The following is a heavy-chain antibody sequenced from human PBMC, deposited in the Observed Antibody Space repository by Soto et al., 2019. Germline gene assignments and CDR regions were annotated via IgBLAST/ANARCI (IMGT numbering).Heavy chain of an antibody. D-gene: IGHD3-10*01. Sequence: PGGSLRLSCAASGFAFSNYDMSWVRQAPGKGLEWVSAISGSGGSTGYADSVRGRFTISRDSSKNTLYLQMNSLRVEDTAVYYCAKDTSDYGSASYSDYWGQGTLVTV. CDR3: AKDTSDYGSASYSDY. CDR1: GFAFSNYD. J-gene: IGHJ4*02. V-gene: IGHV3-23*01. CDR2: ISGSGGST.